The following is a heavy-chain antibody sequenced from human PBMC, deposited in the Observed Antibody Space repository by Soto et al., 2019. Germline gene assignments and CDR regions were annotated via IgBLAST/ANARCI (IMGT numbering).Heavy chain of an antibody. CDR2: INAGSGNT. V-gene: IGHV1-3*01. D-gene: IGHD6-19*01. CDR1: GDGLTSKA. CDR3: ARDLGKQWLADFDY. Sequence: ASVKLTCKASGDGLTSKAMHWVRQAPGQRLEWMGWINAGSGNTKYSQNFQGRVTITSDTSASTAYMELSSLTSEDTSVYYCARDLGKQWLADFDYWGQGTLVTVSS. J-gene: IGHJ4*02.